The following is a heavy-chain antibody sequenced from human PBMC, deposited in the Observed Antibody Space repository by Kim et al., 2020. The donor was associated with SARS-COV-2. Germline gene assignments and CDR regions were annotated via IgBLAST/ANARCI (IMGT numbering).Heavy chain of an antibody. CDR3: ARQLSGSGAFYNVGY. D-gene: IGHD3-10*01. J-gene: IGHJ4*02. Sequence: NPSLKSRVTISVDTSKNQVSLKLSSVTAADTAMYYCARQLSGSGAFYNVGYWGQGSLVTVSS. V-gene: IGHV4-59*08.